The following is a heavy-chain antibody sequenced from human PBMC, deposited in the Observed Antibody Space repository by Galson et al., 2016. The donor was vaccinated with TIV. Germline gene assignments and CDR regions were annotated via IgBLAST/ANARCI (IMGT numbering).Heavy chain of an antibody. D-gene: IGHD3-22*01. CDR3: ARDRYYDARGSYYYYYGMDV. V-gene: IGHV3-53*01. CDR2: IYGDGRT. Sequence: SLRLSCAASGFIVDDNYMTWIRQAPGKGLEWVSVIYGDGRTYYTDSVRGRFTISRDSSKNTLYLQMNSLRAEDTAVYYCARDRYYDARGSYYYYYGMDVWGQGTTVTVSS. J-gene: IGHJ6*02. CDR1: GFIVDDNY.